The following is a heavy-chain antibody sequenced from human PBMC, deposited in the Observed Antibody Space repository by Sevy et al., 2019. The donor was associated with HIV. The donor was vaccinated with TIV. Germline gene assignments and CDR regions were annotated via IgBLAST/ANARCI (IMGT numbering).Heavy chain of an antibody. V-gene: IGHV4-34*01. Sequence: SETLSLTCAVYGGSFSGYYWSWIRQPPGKGLEWIGEINHSGSTNYNPSLKSRVTISVDTSKNQFSLKLSSVTAADTAVYYCAWGGDYDILTGYYPNDYWGQGTLVTVSS. CDR2: INHSGST. D-gene: IGHD3-9*01. CDR3: AWGGDYDILTGYYPNDY. CDR1: GGSFSGYY. J-gene: IGHJ4*02.